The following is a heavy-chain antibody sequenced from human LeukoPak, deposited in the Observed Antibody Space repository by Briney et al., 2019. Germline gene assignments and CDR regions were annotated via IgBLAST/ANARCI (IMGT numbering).Heavy chain of an antibody. Sequence: SETLSLTCAVYGGSFSGYYWSWIRQPPGKGLEWIGEINHSGSTNYNPSLKSRVTISVDTSKNQFSLKLSSVTAADTAVYYCARVVPAAIGHYYYYYGMDVWGQGTTVTVSS. V-gene: IGHV4-34*01. J-gene: IGHJ6*02. D-gene: IGHD2-2*02. CDR2: INHSGST. CDR1: GGSFSGYY. CDR3: ARVVPAAIGHYYYYYGMDV.